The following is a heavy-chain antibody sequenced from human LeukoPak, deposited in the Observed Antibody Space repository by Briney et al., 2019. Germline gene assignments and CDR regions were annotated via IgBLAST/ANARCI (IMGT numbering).Heavy chain of an antibody. V-gene: IGHV3-53*01. D-gene: IGHD1-7*01. J-gene: IGHJ4*02. CDR1: GFTVSSNY. Sequence: PGGSLRLSCAASGFTVSSNYMSWVRQAPGKGLEWVSVIYSGGSTYYADSVKGRFTISRDNSKNTLYLQMNSLRAEDTAVYYCAKIKTGTTRSFDYWGQGTLVTVSS. CDR3: AKIKTGTTRSFDY. CDR2: IYSGGST.